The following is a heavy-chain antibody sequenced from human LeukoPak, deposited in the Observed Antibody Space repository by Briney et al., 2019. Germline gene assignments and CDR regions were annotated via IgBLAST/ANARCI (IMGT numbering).Heavy chain of an antibody. D-gene: IGHD3-10*01. Sequence: GGSLRLSCAASGFTFSSYSMNWVRQAPGKGLEWVSSIGSSSSSIYYAGSVKGRFTISRDNPKNSLYLQLNSLRAEDTAVYYCARETMEAFDIWGQGTMITVSS. CDR1: GFTFSSYS. CDR2: IGSSSSSI. CDR3: ARETMEAFDI. V-gene: IGHV3-21*01. J-gene: IGHJ3*02.